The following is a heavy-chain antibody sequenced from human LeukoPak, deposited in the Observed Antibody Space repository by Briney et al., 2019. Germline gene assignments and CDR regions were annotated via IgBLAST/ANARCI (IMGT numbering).Heavy chain of an antibody. D-gene: IGHD6-13*01. V-gene: IGHV3-9*01. CDR2: ISWNSGSI. CDR3: AKDTGIAAAGIDY. Sequence: GGSLRLSCAASGFTFDDYAMHWVRQPPGKGLEWVSGISWNSGSIGYADSVKGRFTISRDNTKNSLYLQMNSLRAEDTALYYCAKDTGIAAAGIDYWGQGTLVTVSS. J-gene: IGHJ4*02. CDR1: GFTFDDYA.